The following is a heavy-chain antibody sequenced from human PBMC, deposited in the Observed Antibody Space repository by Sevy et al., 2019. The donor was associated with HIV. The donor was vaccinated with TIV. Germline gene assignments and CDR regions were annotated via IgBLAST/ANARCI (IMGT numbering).Heavy chain of an antibody. CDR1: GFTFSDYY. CDR3: ASPSSPSPDSGSWYADDAFDI. J-gene: IGHJ3*02. Sequence: GGSLRLSCAASGFTFSDYYMSWIRQAPGKGLEWVSYISSSSSYTNYADSVKGRFTISRDNAKNSLYLQMNSLRAEDTAVYYGASPSSPSPDSGSWYADDAFDIWGQGTMVTVSS. CDR2: ISSSSSYT. D-gene: IGHD6-13*01. V-gene: IGHV3-11*06.